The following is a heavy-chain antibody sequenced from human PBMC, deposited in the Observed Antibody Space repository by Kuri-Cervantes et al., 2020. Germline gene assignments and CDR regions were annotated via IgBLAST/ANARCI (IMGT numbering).Heavy chain of an antibody. CDR2: ISYDGSNK. Sequence: GESLKISCAASGFTFSSYAMHWVRQAPGKGLEWVAVISYDGSNKYYADSVKGRFTISRDNAKNSLYLQMNSLRAEDTAVYYCARTRGWEWELREPSSRGSFDYWGQGTLVTVSS. CDR3: ARTRGWEWELREPSSRGSFDY. D-gene: IGHD1-26*01. CDR1: GFTFSSYA. J-gene: IGHJ4*02. V-gene: IGHV3-30-3*01.